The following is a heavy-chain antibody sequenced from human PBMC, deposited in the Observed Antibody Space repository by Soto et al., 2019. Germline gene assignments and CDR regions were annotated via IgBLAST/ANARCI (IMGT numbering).Heavy chain of an antibody. CDR1: GGSISSYY. CDR2: IYYSGST. D-gene: IGHD6-13*01. J-gene: IGHJ4*02. CDR3: ARLGGDSSSWNFDY. Sequence: SETLSLTCTVSGGSISSYYWSWIRQPPGKGLEWIGYIYYSGSTNYNPSLKSRVTISVDTSKNQFSLKLSSVTAADTAVYYCARLGGDSSSWNFDYWGQGTLVTVSS. V-gene: IGHV4-59*08.